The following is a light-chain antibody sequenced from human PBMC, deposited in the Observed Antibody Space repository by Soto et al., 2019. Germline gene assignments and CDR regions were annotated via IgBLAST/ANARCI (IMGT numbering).Light chain of an antibody. CDR3: QQRSVWVT. CDR1: QSVGSS. V-gene: IGKV3-11*01. CDR2: DSS. J-gene: IGKJ5*01. Sequence: EIVLTQSPGTLSLSPGERATLSCRASQSVGSSLAWFQQKPGQAPRLLIYDSSNRATGIPARFSGSGSGTDFTRTISSLEPEDFAIYYCQQRSVWVTFGQGTRLEI.